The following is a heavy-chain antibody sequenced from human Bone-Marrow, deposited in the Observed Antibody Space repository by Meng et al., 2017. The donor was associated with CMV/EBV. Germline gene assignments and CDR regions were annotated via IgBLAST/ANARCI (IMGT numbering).Heavy chain of an antibody. J-gene: IGHJ4*02. CDR2: INPNSGGT. Sequence: VQVVQSGAEVKKPGASVKVSCKASGQTFTGYYMHWVRQAPGQGLEWMGWINPNSGGTNYAQKFQGRVTMTRDTSISTAYMKLSRLRSDDTAVYYCARAHCSSTSCLIDYWGQGTLVTVSS. D-gene: IGHD2-2*01. CDR3: ARAHCSSTSCLIDY. CDR1: GQTFTGYY. V-gene: IGHV1-2*02.